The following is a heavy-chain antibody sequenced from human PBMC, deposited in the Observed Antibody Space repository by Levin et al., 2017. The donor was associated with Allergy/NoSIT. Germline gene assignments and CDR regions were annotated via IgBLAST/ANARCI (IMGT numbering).Heavy chain of an antibody. V-gene: IGHV3-30*03. CDR3: ARNIGHGLRGVMSPDEY. D-gene: IGHD3-10*01. Sequence: LTGGSLRLSCAASGFNFYNFGMHWVRQAPGKGLEWVAFVSDSGRITVYADSLKGRFTISRDDSRRMVYLQMNSLTTEDTAVYFCARNIGHGLRGVMSPDEYWGQGALVTVSS. CDR1: GFNFYNFG. CDR2: VSDSGRIT. J-gene: IGHJ4*02.